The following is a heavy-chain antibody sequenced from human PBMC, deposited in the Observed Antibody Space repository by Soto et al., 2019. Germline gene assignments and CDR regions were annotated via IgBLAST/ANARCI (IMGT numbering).Heavy chain of an antibody. CDR1: GYTFTGYY. CDR2: INPNSGGT. CDR3: ARGEIAAAGYYYYYGMDV. V-gene: IGHV1-2*04. J-gene: IGHJ6*02. Sequence: QVQLVQSGAEVKKPGASVKVSCKASGYTFTGYYMHWVRQAPGQGLEWMGWINPNSGGTNYAQKFQGWVTMTRDTSISTAYMELSRLRSDDTAVYYSARGEIAAAGYYYYYGMDVWGQGTTVTVSS. D-gene: IGHD6-13*01.